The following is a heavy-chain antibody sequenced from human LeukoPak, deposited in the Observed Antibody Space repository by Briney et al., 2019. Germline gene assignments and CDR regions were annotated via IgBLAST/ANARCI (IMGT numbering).Heavy chain of an antibody. D-gene: IGHD1-26*01. CDR1: GYSISSGYY. J-gene: IGHJ4*02. CDR2: IYHSGST. Sequence: SETLSLTCTVSGYSISSGYYWGWIRQPPGKGLEWIGSIYHSGSTYYNPSLKSRDTISVDTSKNQFSLKLSSVTAADTAVYYCAREGGSYYYFDYWGQGTLVTVSS. V-gene: IGHV4-38-2*02. CDR3: AREGGSYYYFDY.